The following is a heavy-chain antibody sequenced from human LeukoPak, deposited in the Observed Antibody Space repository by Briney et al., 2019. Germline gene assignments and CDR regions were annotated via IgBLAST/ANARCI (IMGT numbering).Heavy chain of an antibody. Sequence: GASVKVSYKASGYTFTSYGISWVRQAPGQGLEGTGWISVYNGNTNYAQKLQGRGTMTTDTSTSTAYMELARLRSHDTAVYYCPRHAGYALPFASSGQGTLVTVSS. CDR3: PRHAGYALPFAS. D-gene: IGHD5-12*01. CDR2: ISVYNGNT. V-gene: IGHV1-18*01. J-gene: IGHJ4*02. CDR1: GYTFTSYG.